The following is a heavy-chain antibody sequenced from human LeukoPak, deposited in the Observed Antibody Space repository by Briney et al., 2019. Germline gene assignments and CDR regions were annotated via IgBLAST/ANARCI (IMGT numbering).Heavy chain of an antibody. Sequence: GGSLRHSCAASGFTFSSYSMTWVRQAPGKGLEWVSCITSSSSYIYYADSVKGRFTISRDNAKNSLFLQMNSLRAEDTAVYYCAREGSSGWGSWFDPWGQGTLVTVSS. J-gene: IGHJ5*02. CDR2: ITSSSSYI. V-gene: IGHV3-21*01. CDR3: AREGSSGWGSWFDP. D-gene: IGHD6-19*01. CDR1: GFTFSSYS.